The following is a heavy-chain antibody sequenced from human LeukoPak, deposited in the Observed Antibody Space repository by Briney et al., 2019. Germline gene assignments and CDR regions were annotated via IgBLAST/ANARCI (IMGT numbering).Heavy chain of an antibody. D-gene: IGHD3-9*01. V-gene: IGHV4-34*01. CDR1: GGSFSGYY. J-gene: IGHJ6*03. Sequence: KPSETLSLTXAVYGGSFSGYYWSWIRQPPGKGLEWIGEINHSGSTNYNPSLKSRVTMSVDTSKNQFSLKLSSVTAADTAVYYCARDEVLRYFDWLSPSSLDYYMDVWGKGTTVTVSS. CDR3: ARDEVLRYFDWLSPSSLDYYMDV. CDR2: INHSGST.